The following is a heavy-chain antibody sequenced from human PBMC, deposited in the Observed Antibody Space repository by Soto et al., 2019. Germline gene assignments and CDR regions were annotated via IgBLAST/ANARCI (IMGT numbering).Heavy chain of an antibody. J-gene: IGHJ4*02. V-gene: IGHV3-74*01. CDR1: GFTFSRSW. D-gene: IGHD4-17*01. CDR2: IYIDGSGT. Sequence: EVQLVESGGGLVQPGGSLRLSCVASGFTFSRSWMHWVRQAPGKGLVWVSRIYIDGSGTSYADSVKGRFIISRDNAKNTLYLQMNSLRAEDTAVYYCVKNYGDYGYWGQGTLVSVSS. CDR3: VKNYGDYGY.